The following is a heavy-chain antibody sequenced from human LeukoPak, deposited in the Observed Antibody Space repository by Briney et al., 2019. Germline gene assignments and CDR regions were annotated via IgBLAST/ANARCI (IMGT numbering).Heavy chain of an antibody. Sequence: SQTLSLTCAISGDSVSSNSAAWNWIRQSPSRGLEWLGRTYYRSKWYNDYAVSVKSRITINPDTSKNQFSLQLNSVTPEDTAVYYCARGGNYDFWSGHSNDAFDIWGQGTMVTVSS. CDR3: ARGGNYDFWSGHSNDAFDI. CDR1: GDSVSSNSAA. V-gene: IGHV6-1*01. D-gene: IGHD3-3*01. CDR2: TYYRSKWYN. J-gene: IGHJ3*02.